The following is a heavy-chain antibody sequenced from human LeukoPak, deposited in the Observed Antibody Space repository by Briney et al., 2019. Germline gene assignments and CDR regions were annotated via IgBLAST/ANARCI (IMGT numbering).Heavy chain of an antibody. CDR2: VNRDGSET. J-gene: IGHJ6*02. CDR3: ARNNGMDV. V-gene: IGHV3-7*03. Sequence: GGSLRLSCTASGFALSSHWMTWVRQVPGRGPEWVANVNRDGSETYYLDSVKGRFTISKDNAKNSLYLQMNSLRAEDTALYHCARNNGMDVWGQGTTVIVSS. CDR1: GFALSSHW.